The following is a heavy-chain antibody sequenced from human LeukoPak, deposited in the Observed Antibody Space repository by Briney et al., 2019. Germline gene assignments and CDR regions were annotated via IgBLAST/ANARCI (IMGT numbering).Heavy chain of an antibody. J-gene: IGHJ4*02. CDR3: VPGFDY. Sequence: GGSLRLSCAASGFIFSSYWMSWVRQAPGKGLEWVANIKQDGSEKFYVDSVKGRFTISRDNAKSSLYLQMNSLRADDTAVYYCVPGFDYWGQGTLVTVSS. CDR2: IKQDGSEK. CDR1: GFIFSSYW. V-gene: IGHV3-7*01. D-gene: IGHD7-27*01.